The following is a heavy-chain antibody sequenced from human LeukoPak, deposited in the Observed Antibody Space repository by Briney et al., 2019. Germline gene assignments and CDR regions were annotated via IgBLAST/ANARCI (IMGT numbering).Heavy chain of an antibody. J-gene: IGHJ4*02. V-gene: IGHV4-61*02. D-gene: IGHD3-3*01. CDR2: IYTSGST. CDR1: GGSISSGSYY. CDR3: ARDWWSGYLDY. Sequence: PSETLSLTCTVSGGSISSGSYYWSWIRQPAGKGLEWIGRIYTSGSTNYNPSLKSRVTISVDTSKNQSSLKLNSVTAADTAVYYCARDWWSGYLDYWGQGTLVTVSS.